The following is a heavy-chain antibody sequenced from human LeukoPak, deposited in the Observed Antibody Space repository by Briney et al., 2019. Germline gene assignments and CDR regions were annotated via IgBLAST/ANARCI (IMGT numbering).Heavy chain of an antibody. CDR2: ISYDGSNK. V-gene: IGHV3-30*18. CDR3: AKDHVWGFGYYFYD. J-gene: IGHJ4*02. CDR1: GFTFSSYG. Sequence: PGRSLRLSCAASGFTFSSYGMHWVRQAPGKGLEWVAVISYDGSNKYYGDPVKGRFTISRDNSKNTLYLQVNSLRGEDTAVYYCAKDHVWGFGYYFYDWGQGTLVTVSS. D-gene: IGHD3-16*01.